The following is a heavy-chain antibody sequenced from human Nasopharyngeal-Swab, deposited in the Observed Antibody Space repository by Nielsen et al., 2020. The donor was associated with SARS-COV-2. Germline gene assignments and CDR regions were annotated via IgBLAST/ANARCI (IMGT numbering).Heavy chain of an antibody. D-gene: IGHD3-10*01. CDR1: GFTLAAYE. J-gene: IGHJ6*03. CDR2: ISRGTSTI. CDR3: AGAPSPNSFYYFMDV. V-gene: IGHV3-48*03. Sequence: GESLRLSCVASGFTLAAYEMNWVRQAPGKGLEWLSYISRGTSTIYYADSVKGRFTISRDHAKNSLYLQMDSLRAEDTAVYYCAGAPSPNSFYYFMDVWGKGTTVTVSS.